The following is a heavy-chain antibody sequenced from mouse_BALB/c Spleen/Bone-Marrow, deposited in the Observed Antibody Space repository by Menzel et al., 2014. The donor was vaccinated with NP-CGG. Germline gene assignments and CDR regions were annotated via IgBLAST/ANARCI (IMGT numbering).Heavy chain of an antibody. Sequence: VQLVESGPGLVAPSQSLSITCTVSGFSLTGYAVNWVRQPPGKGLEWLGMIWGDGSTDYNSALKSRLSISKDNSKSQVFLKMNSLQTDDTARYYCARDGYDYAMDYWGQGTSVTASS. CDR3: ARDGYDYAMDY. CDR1: GFSLTGYA. J-gene: IGHJ4*01. V-gene: IGHV2-6-7*01. CDR2: IWGDGST. D-gene: IGHD2-2*01.